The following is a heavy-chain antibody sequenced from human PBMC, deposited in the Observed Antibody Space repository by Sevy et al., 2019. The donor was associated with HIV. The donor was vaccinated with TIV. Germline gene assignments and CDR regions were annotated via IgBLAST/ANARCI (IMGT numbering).Heavy chain of an antibody. CDR2: ISGSGGST. D-gene: IGHD2-15*01. CDR1: GFTFSSYA. V-gene: IGHV3-23*01. Sequence: GGSLRLSCAASGFTFSSYAMSWVRQAPGKGLEWVSAISGSGGSTYYADSMKGRFTISRDNSKNTLYLQMNSLRAEDTAVYYCATRGGLGYCSGGSCLYMDAFDIWGQGTMVTVSS. CDR3: ATRGGLGYCSGGSCLYMDAFDI. J-gene: IGHJ3*02.